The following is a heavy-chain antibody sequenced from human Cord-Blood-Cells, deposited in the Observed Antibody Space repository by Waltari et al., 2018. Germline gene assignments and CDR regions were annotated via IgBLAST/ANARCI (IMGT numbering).Heavy chain of an antibody. D-gene: IGHD7-27*01. Sequence: QVQLQESGPGLVKPSETLSLTCSVSGGSISSHYWTGIRQPPGKGLEWIGYIYYSGSTNYNPSLKSRVTISVDTSKNQFSLKLSSVTAADTAVYYCARDTKLTGDAFDIWGQGTMVTVSS. CDR3: ARDTKLTGDAFDI. CDR1: GGSISSHY. V-gene: IGHV4-59*11. J-gene: IGHJ3*02. CDR2: IYYSGST.